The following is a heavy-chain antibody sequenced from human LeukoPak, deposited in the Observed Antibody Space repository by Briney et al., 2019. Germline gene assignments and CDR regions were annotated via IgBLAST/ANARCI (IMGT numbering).Heavy chain of an antibody. D-gene: IGHD2-2*01. V-gene: IGHV1-18*01. Sequence: ASVKVSCKASGYTFTSYGISWVRQAPGQGLEWMGWISTYNGNTNYAQKLQGRVTVTTDTSTSTAYMELRSLRPDDTAVYYCAREYCSRTRCYGPDYWGQGTLVTVSS. CDR1: GYTFTSYG. CDR2: ISTYNGNT. CDR3: AREYCSRTRCYGPDY. J-gene: IGHJ4*02.